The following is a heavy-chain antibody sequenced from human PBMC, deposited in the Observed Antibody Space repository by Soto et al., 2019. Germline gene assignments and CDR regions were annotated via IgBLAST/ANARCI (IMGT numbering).Heavy chain of an antibody. Sequence: HPGGSLRLSCAASGFTFSTYTMTWVRQAPGKGLEWVSSVGGSGDGTYYADSVKGRFTISRDNSKNTLYLQMNSLRAEDTAVYYCARAPGDYYDNYYYIMDVWGQGTTVTVSS. D-gene: IGHD3-22*01. V-gene: IGHV3-23*01. CDR3: ARAPGDYYDNYYYIMDV. CDR2: VGGSGDGT. CDR1: GFTFSTYT. J-gene: IGHJ6*02.